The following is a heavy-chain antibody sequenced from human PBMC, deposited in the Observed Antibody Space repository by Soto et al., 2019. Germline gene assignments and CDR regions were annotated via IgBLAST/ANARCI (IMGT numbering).Heavy chain of an antibody. CDR3: ARGPKYYDILTGYYPYYFDY. Sequence: ASVKVSCKASGYTFTSYDINWVRQATGQGLEWMGWMNPNSGNTGYAQKFQGRVTMTRNASISTAYMELSSLRSEDTAVYYCARGPKYYDILTGYYPYYFDYRDQGTLVTVSS. CDR2: MNPNSGNT. J-gene: IGHJ4*02. CDR1: GYTFTSYD. D-gene: IGHD3-9*01. V-gene: IGHV1-8*01.